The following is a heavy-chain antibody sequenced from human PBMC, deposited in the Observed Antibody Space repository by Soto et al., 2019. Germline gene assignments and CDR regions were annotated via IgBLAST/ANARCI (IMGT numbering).Heavy chain of an antibody. CDR3: ARGGYYYENSGQNAYDY. J-gene: IGHJ4*01. V-gene: IGHV4-31*03. Sequence: SETLSLTCTVSGGSISSGGYYWSWIRQHPGKGLEWIGYIYYGGSTYYNPSLKSRATISGDTSKNQFSLKLSSVTAADTAVYYCARGGYYYENSGQNAYDYWGQGILVTAPQ. D-gene: IGHD3-22*01. CDR2: IYYGGST. CDR1: GGSISSGGYY.